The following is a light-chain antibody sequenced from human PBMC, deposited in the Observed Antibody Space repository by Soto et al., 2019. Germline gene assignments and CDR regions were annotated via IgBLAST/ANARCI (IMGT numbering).Light chain of an antibody. CDR3: CSYADSNTFV. V-gene: IGLV2-11*01. J-gene: IGLJ1*01. CDR1: SSDVGGYNY. Sequence: QSALTQPRSVSGSPGQSVTISCTGTSSDVGGYNYVSWYQQYSGKAAKVMIYDVSKRPSGVPDRPSGSKSGNTASLTISGLQAEDEADYYCCSYADSNTFVFGPGTKVTVL. CDR2: DVS.